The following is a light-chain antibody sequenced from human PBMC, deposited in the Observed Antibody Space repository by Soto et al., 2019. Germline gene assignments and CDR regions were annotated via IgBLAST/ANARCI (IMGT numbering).Light chain of an antibody. CDR2: EVS. J-gene: IGLJ7*02. CDR3: SEYKSISTGV. CDR1: SSDVGSYNY. Sequence: QSALTQPASVSGSPGQSITISCTGTSSDVGSYNYVSWYQQHPGKAPKLMIYEVSNRPSGVSNRFSGSKSGNTASLTISGPRAEEGVIFSGSEYKSISTGVCGGATPLTA. V-gene: IGLV2-14*01.